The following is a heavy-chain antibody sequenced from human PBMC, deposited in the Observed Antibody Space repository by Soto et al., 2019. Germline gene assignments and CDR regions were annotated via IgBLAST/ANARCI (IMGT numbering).Heavy chain of an antibody. CDR1: GGSISSSNW. Sequence: SETLSLTCAVSGGSISSSNWWSWVRQPPGKGLEWIGEIYHSGSTNYNPSLKSRVTISVDKSKNQFSLKLSSVTAADTAVYYCATWYSSSWYYFDYWRQGTLVTVSS. D-gene: IGHD6-13*01. V-gene: IGHV4-4*02. J-gene: IGHJ4*02. CDR3: ATWYSSSWYYFDY. CDR2: IYHSGST.